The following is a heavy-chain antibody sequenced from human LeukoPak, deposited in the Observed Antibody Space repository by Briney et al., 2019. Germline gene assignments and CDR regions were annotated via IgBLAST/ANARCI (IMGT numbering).Heavy chain of an antibody. CDR3: AMGIFFMVRGVAPH. J-gene: IGHJ4*02. Sequence: SGTLSLTCTVAGGSISNNLYYWGWVRQPPGKGLEWIGSLYYSGSTYYNASLKGRVTISIDKAKNQFALMLSSVTAADTAVYYCAMGIFFMVRGVAPHWGQGTLVTVSS. V-gene: IGHV4-39*06. D-gene: IGHD3-10*01. CDR1: GGSISNNLYY. CDR2: LYYSGST.